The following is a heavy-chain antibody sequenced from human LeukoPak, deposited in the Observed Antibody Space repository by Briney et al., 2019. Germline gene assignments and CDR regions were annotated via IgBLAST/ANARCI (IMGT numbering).Heavy chain of an antibody. CDR3: ARDIRGYGGNGGSKNFDY. D-gene: IGHD4-23*01. CDR1: GGSISSSSYY. J-gene: IGHJ4*02. Sequence: QSSETLSLTCTVSGGSISSSSYYWGWIRQPPGKGLEWIGTIYYSGSAYYNPSLKSRVTISVDTSKNQFSLKLSSVTAADTAVYYCARDIRGYGGNGGSKNFDYWGQGTLVTVSS. V-gene: IGHV4-39*02. CDR2: IYYSGSA.